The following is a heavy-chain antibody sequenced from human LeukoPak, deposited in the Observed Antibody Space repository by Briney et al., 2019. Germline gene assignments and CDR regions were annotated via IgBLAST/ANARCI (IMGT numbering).Heavy chain of an antibody. CDR1: GFTFDDYA. V-gene: IGHV3-9*01. J-gene: IGHJ4*02. CDR2: ISWNSGSI. Sequence: GRSLRLSCAASGFTFDDYAMHWVRQAPGKGLEWVSGISWNSGSIGYADSVKGRFTISRDNAKNSLYLQMNSLRAEDTALYYCAKGPTMVRGVIIKPYYFDYWGQGTLVTVSS. D-gene: IGHD3-10*01. CDR3: AKGPTMVRGVIIKPYYFDY.